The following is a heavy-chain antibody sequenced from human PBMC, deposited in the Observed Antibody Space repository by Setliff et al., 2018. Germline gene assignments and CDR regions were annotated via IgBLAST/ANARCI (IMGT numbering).Heavy chain of an antibody. J-gene: IGHJ4*02. Sequence: ASVKVSCKASGYTFTGYYMHWVRQAPGQGLEWMGIINPSGDKTKYAQKFQGRVTMTADTSTSTAYMGLRSLRSDDTAVYYCARDMDYGDYEVDYWGQGTLVTVSS. CDR1: GYTFTGYY. CDR3: ARDMDYGDYEVDY. CDR2: INPSGDKT. V-gene: IGHV1-46*01. D-gene: IGHD4-17*01.